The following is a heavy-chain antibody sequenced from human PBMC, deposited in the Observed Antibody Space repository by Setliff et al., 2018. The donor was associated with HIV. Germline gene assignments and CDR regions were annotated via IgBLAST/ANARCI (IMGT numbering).Heavy chain of an antibody. CDR1: GFTFSTSW. D-gene: IGHD5-18*01. V-gene: IGHV3-7*01. CDR2: VNEDGSVK. CDR3: APGHLWFDN. J-gene: IGHJ4*02. Sequence: PGGSLRLSCVVSGFTFSTSWMTWVRQAPGEELEWVANVNEDGSVKNYVDSVKGRFTISRDNAKNSLYLQMYSLRAEDTALYYCAPGHLWFDNWGQGTLVTVSS.